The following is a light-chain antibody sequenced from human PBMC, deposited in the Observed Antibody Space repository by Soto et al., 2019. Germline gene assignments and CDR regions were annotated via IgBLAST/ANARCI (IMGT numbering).Light chain of an antibody. CDR3: QSYDSSLSALYV. J-gene: IGLJ1*01. CDR1: SSNIGAGYD. CDR2: GNS. Sequence: QSVLTQPPSVSGAPGQRVTICCTGSSSNIGAGYDVHWYQQLPGTAPKLLIYGNSNRPSGVPDRFSGSKSGTSASLAITGLQAEDEADYYCQSYDSSLSALYVFGTGTKATVL. V-gene: IGLV1-40*01.